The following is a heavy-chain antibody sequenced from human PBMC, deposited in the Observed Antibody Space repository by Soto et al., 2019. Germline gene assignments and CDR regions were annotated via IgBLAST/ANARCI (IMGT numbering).Heavy chain of an antibody. Sequence: EVQLLESGGGLIQPGGSLRLSCAASGFTFSTYAMSWVRQAPGEGLEWVSAIVNTGDTTYYTDSVKGRFTISRDNSKNTAYLQMNRLRAKDTAVYYCAKEITGGGAFDYWGQGTLVTVSS. CDR1: GFTFSTYA. J-gene: IGHJ4*02. D-gene: IGHD3-16*01. V-gene: IGHV3-23*01. CDR2: IVNTGDTT. CDR3: AKEITGGGAFDY.